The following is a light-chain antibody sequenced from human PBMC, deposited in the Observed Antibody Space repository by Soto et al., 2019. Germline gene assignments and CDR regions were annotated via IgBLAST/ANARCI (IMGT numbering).Light chain of an antibody. J-gene: IGKJ1*01. V-gene: IGKV3-20*01. CDR1: QSVSSSY. CDR3: QQYGSSPLWT. Sequence: EIVLTQSPGTLSLSPGERATLSCRASQSVSSSYLAWYQQKPGQAPRLLIYGASSRATGIPARFSGSGSGTDFPLTISSLEPEDFAVYYCQQYGSSPLWTFGQGTKVEIK. CDR2: GAS.